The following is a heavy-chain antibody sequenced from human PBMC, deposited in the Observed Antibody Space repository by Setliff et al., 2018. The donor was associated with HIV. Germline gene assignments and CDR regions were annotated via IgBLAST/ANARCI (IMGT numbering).Heavy chain of an antibody. V-gene: IGHV1-18*01. CDR1: GYMFTNYA. CDR2: ISGYNGNT. J-gene: IGHJ6*03. CDR3: ARAYPWGYVDYYYMDV. D-gene: IGHD3-16*01. Sequence: ASVKVSCKASGYMFTNYAISWVRQAPGQGLEWMGWISGYNGNTDYAQNLQGRVTMTTDTSTSTAYMELRSLRSDDTAVYYCARAYPWGYVDYYYMDVWGKGTTVTVSS.